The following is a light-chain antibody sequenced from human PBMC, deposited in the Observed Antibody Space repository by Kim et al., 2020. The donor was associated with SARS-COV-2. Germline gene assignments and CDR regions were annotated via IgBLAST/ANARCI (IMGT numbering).Light chain of an antibody. Sequence: DIQMTQSPSTLSASVGDRVTITCRASQSISTWLAWYQQKPGKAPKVLIYDASTLESGVPSRFSGSASGTEFTLTISSLQPDDFATYYCQQYDGHFGQGTKLEI. V-gene: IGKV1-5*01. CDR3: QQYDGH. CDR1: QSISTW. J-gene: IGKJ2*01. CDR2: DAS.